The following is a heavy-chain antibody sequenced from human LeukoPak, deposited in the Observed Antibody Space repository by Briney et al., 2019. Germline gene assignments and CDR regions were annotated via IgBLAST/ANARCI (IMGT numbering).Heavy chain of an antibody. J-gene: IGHJ4*02. CDR1: GGSISSYY. CDR3: ARGFYDSRDYYFDY. V-gene: IGHV4-59*01. Sequence: SETLFLTCTVSGGSISSYYWSWIRQPPGKGLEWIGYIYYSGSTNYNPSLKSRVTISVDTSKNQFSLKLSSVTAADTAVYYCARGFYDSRDYYFDYWGQGTLVTVSS. D-gene: IGHD3-22*01. CDR2: IYYSGST.